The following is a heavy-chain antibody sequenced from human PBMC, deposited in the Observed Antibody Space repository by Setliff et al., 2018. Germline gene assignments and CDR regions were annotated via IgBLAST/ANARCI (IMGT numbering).Heavy chain of an antibody. V-gene: IGHV1-69*13. Sequence: SVKVSCKASGGTFSSYAISWVRQAPGQGLEWMGGIIPVFGTANYAQKFQGRVTITADESTSTAYMELSSLRSEDTAVYYCARDRGPGGGLDYWGQGTLVTVSS. CDR3: ARDRGPGGGLDY. CDR2: IIPVFGTA. J-gene: IGHJ4*02. D-gene: IGHD3-10*01. CDR1: GGTFSSYA.